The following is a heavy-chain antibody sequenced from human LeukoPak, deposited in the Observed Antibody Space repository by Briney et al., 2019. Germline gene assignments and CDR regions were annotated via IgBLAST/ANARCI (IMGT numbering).Heavy chain of an antibody. CDR1: GGTFSSYA. D-gene: IGHD1-14*01. CDR2: IIPIFGTA. J-gene: IGHJ6*02. V-gene: IGHV1-69*01. CDR3: ARDTGYYYYGMDV. Sequence: VASVKVSCKASGGTFSSYAISWVRQAPGQGLEWMGGIIPIFGTANYAQKFQGRVTITADESTSTAYMELSSLRSEDTAVYYCARDTGYYYYGMDVWGQGTTVTVSS.